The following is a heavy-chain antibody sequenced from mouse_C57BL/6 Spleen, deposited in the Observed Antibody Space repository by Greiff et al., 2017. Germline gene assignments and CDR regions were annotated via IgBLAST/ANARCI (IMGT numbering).Heavy chain of an antibody. V-gene: IGHV1-82*01. CDR2: IYPGDGDT. Sequence: QVQLKASGPELVKPGASVKISCKASGYAFSSYWMNWVKQRPGKGLEWIGRIYPGDGDTNYNGKFKGKATLPADPSSSTAYMQRSSLTSEDSAVYFCARTSRVRRYAMDYWGQGTTVTVAS. J-gene: IGHJ4*01. D-gene: IGHD2-14*01. CDR3: ARTSRVRRYAMDY. CDR1: GYAFSSYW.